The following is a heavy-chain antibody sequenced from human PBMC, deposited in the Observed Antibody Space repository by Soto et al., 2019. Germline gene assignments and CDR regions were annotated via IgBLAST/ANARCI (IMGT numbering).Heavy chain of an antibody. CDR2: ITPLFGIP. V-gene: IGHV1-69*17. CDR3: ARDTHSAGGWFDT. J-gene: IGHJ5*02. D-gene: IGHD2-15*01. Sequence: QVQLVQSGAEVKKPGSSVKVSCKASGGTSRSLSITWVRQAHGPGLEWMGGITPLFGIPNYPQKFQGRLTITADKSTGTAYLELCSLRSADTAVYYCARDTHSAGGWFDTWGRGTLVTVSS. CDR1: GGTSRSLS.